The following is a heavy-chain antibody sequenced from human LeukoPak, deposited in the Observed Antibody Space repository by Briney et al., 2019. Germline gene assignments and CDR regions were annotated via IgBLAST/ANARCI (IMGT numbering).Heavy chain of an antibody. Sequence: SETLSLTCAVYGGSFSGYYWSWIRQPPGKGLEWIGEISHSGRTNYNPSLKSRVTISLDTSKNQFSLKLTSVTAADTAVYYCARYLDWPYAFDIWGQGTVVTVSP. J-gene: IGHJ3*02. D-gene: IGHD3-9*01. CDR1: GGSFSGYY. V-gene: IGHV4-34*01. CDR2: ISHSGRT. CDR3: ARYLDWPYAFDI.